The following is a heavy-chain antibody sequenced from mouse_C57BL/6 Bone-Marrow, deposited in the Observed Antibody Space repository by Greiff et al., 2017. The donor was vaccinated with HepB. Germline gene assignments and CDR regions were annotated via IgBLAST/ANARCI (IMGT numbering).Heavy chain of an antibody. D-gene: IGHD1-1*01. CDR2: IDPSDSYT. J-gene: IGHJ3*01. CDR3: ARRLRYPAWFAY. Sequence: VRLQQPGAELVRPGTSVKLSCKASGYTFTSYWMHWVKQRPGQGLEWIGVIDPSDSYTNYNQKFKGKATLTVDTSSSTAYMQLSSLTSEDSAVYYCARRLRYPAWFAYWGQGTLVTVSA. V-gene: IGHV1-59*01. CDR1: GYTFTSYW.